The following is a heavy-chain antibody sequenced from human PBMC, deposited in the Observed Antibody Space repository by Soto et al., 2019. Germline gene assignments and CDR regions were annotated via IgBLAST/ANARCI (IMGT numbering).Heavy chain of an antibody. D-gene: IGHD3-3*01. J-gene: IGHJ6*03. CDR2: INPSGGST. Sequence: ASVKVSCKASGYTFTSYYMHWVRQAPGQGLEWMGIINPSGGSTSYAQKFQGRVTMTRDTSTSTVYMELSSLRSEDTAVYYCAARSCYYTSYYYMDVWGKGTTVTVSS. V-gene: IGHV1-46*01. CDR3: AARSCYYTSYYYMDV. CDR1: GYTFTSYY.